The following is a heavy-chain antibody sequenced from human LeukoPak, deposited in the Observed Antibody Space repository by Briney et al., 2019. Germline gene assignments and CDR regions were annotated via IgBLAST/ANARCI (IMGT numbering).Heavy chain of an antibody. J-gene: IGHJ3*02. CDR3: ARPITESTTVEDAFEI. V-gene: IGHV4-38-2*01. D-gene: IGHD4-11*01. CDR2: VYHTGTT. Sequence: KPSETLSLTCAVSGYPISSGYYWGWIRQPPGKGLEWIGSVYHTGTTYYNPSLKSRVTISVDTSKNQFSLRLTSVTASDTAVYYCARPITESTTVEDAFEIWGQGAMVAVSS. CDR1: GYPISSGYY.